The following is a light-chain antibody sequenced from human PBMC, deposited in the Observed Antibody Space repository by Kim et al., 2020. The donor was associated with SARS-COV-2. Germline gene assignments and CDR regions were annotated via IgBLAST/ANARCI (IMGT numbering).Light chain of an antibody. CDR2: DVS. CDR1: SSDVGGYDY. Sequence: QSALTQPRSVSGSPGQSVTISCTGTSSDVGGYDYVSWYQQYPGKAPKCMIFDVSERPSGVPDRFSGSKSGNTASLTISGLQAEDEADYYCCSYVGDYSVMLGGGTQLTVL. J-gene: IGLJ3*02. V-gene: IGLV2-11*01. CDR3: CSYVGDYSVM.